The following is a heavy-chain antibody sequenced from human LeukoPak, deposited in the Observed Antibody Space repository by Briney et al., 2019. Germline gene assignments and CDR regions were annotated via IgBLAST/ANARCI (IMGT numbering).Heavy chain of an antibody. D-gene: IGHD3-10*01. CDR3: ARVWVRGAPVGWFDP. Sequence: YPGGSLRLSCAASGFTFDDYAIHWVRHAPGKGLEWVSGINWNSGNLDYADSVKGRFTISRDNSKNTLYLQMNSLRAEDTAVYYCARVWVRGAPVGWFDPWGQGTLVTVSS. CDR2: INWNSGNL. J-gene: IGHJ5*02. CDR1: GFTFDDYA. V-gene: IGHV3-9*01.